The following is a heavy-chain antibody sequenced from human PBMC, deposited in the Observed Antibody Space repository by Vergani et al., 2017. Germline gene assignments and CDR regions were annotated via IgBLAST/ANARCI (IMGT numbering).Heavy chain of an antibody. CDR3: ARDGPSITGTTPEYFDY. Sequence: QVQLQESGPGLVKPSETLSLTCTVSGGSISSYYWSWIRQPAGKGLEWIGRIYTSGSTNYNPSLKSRVTMSVDTSKNQFSLKLSSVTAADTAVYYCARDGPSITGTTPEYFDYWGQGTLVTVSS. D-gene: IGHD1-20*01. V-gene: IGHV4-4*07. CDR2: IYTSGST. CDR1: GGSISSYY. J-gene: IGHJ4*02.